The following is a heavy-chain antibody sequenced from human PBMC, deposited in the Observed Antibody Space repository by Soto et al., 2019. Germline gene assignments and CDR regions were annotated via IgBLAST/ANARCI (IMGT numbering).Heavy chain of an antibody. CDR3: AKVVVKDYGDYLSDSYYYGMDV. D-gene: IGHD4-17*01. CDR1: GLAFSSYA. CDR2: ISGDGVST. V-gene: IGHV3-23*01. Sequence: EVQLLESGGGLVQPGVSLRLSCAASGLAFSSYAMTWVRQAPGKGPEWVSSISGDGVSTYYIDSVKGRFTISRDNSKNTVCLQMNSLTGEDTAVYCCAKVVVKDYGDYLSDSYYYGMDVWGQGTTVTVSS. J-gene: IGHJ6*02.